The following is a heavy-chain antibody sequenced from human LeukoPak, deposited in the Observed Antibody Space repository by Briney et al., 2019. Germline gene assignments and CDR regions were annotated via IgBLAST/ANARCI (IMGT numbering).Heavy chain of an antibody. CDR3: ARRLSIVGAVYFDY. Sequence: GESLKISCKGSGDSFTNYWIGWVRQMPGKGLEWLGIIYPGDSDTRYSPSFQGQVTISADTSINTAYLQWSSLKASDTAMYYCARRLSIVGAVYFDYWGQGTLVTVSS. V-gene: IGHV5-51*01. D-gene: IGHD1-26*01. J-gene: IGHJ4*02. CDR2: IYPGDSDT. CDR1: GDSFTNYW.